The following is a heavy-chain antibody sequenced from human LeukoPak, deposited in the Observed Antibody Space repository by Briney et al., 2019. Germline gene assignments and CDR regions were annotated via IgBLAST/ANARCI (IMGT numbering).Heavy chain of an antibody. D-gene: IGHD1-26*01. CDR3: ARDRIVGALDAFVI. V-gene: IGHV3-11*04. CDR1: GFTFSDYY. J-gene: IGHJ3*02. CDR2: ISGSGSTI. Sequence: GGSLRLSCAASGFTFSDYYMSWIRQAPGKGLEWVSYISGSGSTIYYADSVKGRFTISRDNAKNSLYLQMNSLRAEDTAVYYCARDRIVGALDAFVIWGQGTMVTVSS.